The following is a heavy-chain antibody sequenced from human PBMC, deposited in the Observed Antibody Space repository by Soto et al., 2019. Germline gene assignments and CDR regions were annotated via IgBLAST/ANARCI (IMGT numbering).Heavy chain of an antibody. V-gene: IGHV1-46*01. CDR2: INPSGGST. D-gene: IGHD4-17*01. J-gene: IGHJ6*02. CDR1: GYTFTSYY. CDR3: ARDRYGGKYDYYYGMDV. Sequence: QVQLVQSGAEVKKPGASVKVSCKASGYTFTSYYMHWVRQAPGQGLEWMGIINPSGGSTSYAQKFQGRVTMTRDTSTSTVYMELSSLRSEDTAVYYCARDRYGGKYDYYYGMDVWGQGTTVTVSS.